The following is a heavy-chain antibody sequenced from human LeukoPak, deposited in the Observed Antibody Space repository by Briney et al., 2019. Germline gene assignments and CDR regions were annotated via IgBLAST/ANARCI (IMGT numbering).Heavy chain of an antibody. D-gene: IGHD2-15*01. CDR2: IKSKTDGGTT. J-gene: IGHJ4*02. V-gene: IGHV3-15*01. CDR1: GFTFSNAW. CDR3: TNTVVVVASTGFDY. Sequence: GGSLRLSCAASGFTFSNAWMSWVRQAPGKGLEWVGRIKSKTDGGTTDYAAPVKGRFTISRDDSKNTLYLQMNSLETEDTAVYYCTNTVVVVASTGFDYWGQGTLVTVSS.